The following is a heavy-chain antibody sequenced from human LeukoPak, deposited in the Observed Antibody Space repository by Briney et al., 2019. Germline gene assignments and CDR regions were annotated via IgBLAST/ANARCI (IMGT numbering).Heavy chain of an antibody. CDR3: VRHRGYYGSGSYYDY. Sequence: PSETLSLTCTVSGGSISSGDYYWSWIRQPPGKGLEWIGYIYYSGSTYYNPSLKSRVTISVDTSKNQFSLKLSSVTAADTAVYYCVRHRGYYGSGSYYDYWGQGTLVTVSS. J-gene: IGHJ4*02. CDR2: IYYSGST. D-gene: IGHD3-10*01. CDR1: GGSISSGDYY. V-gene: IGHV4-30-4*01.